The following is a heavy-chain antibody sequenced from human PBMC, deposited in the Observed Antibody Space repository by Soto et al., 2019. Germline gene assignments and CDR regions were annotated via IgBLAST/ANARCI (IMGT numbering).Heavy chain of an antibody. CDR3: ARWDSSSETAYFDL. Sequence: QVQLQESGPGLVKPSQTLSLTCTVSGGSISSGDYYWSWIRQPPGKGLEWIGYIYYSGSTYYNPSLKNRVTRSVDTSKNQFSLKLSSVTAADTAVYYCARWDSSSETAYFDLWGRGTLVTVSS. CDR2: IYYSGST. J-gene: IGHJ2*01. V-gene: IGHV4-30-4*01. CDR1: GGSISSGDYY. D-gene: IGHD6-6*01.